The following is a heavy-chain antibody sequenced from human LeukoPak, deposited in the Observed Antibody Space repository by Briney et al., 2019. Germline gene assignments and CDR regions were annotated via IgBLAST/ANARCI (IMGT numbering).Heavy chain of an antibody. V-gene: IGHV1-8*01. CDR3: ARALYPNLVVVIRGRDAFDI. D-gene: IGHD3-22*01. CDR1: GYTFTSYD. J-gene: IGHJ3*02. CDR2: MNPNSGNT. Sequence: ASVKVSCKASGYTFTSYDINWVRQATGQGLEWMGWMNPNSGNTGYAQKFQGRVTMTRNTSISTAYMELSSLRSEDTAVYYCARALYPNLVVVIRGRDAFDIWGQGTVVTVSS.